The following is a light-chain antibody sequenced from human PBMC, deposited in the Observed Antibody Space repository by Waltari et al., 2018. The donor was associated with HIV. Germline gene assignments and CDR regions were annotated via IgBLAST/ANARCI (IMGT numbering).Light chain of an antibody. J-gene: IGLJ1*01. CDR2: YDD. CDR3: AAWDDSLNGYV. CDR1: SSNIGNNA. V-gene: IGLV1-36*01. Sequence: QSVLTQPPSVSEAPRQRVTIPCSGSSSNIGNNAVNWYQQLPGKAPKLLIYYDDLVTSGVSDRIAGSKSGTSASLAISGLQSEDEADYYCAAWDDSLNGYVFGTGTKVTVL.